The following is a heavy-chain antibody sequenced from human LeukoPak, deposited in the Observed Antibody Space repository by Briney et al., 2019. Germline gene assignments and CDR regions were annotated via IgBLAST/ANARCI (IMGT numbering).Heavy chain of an antibody. CDR3: ARYGDYVFDL. D-gene: IGHD4-17*01. CDR1: GGSISSYY. V-gene: IGHV4-59*01. CDR2: IYYSGST. Sequence: SETLSLTCTVSGGSISSYYWSWIRQPPGKGLEWTGYIYYSGSTIYNPSLKSRVTISVDTSKNQFSLKLSSVTAADTAVYYCARYGDYVFDLWGQGTLVTVSS. J-gene: IGHJ4*02.